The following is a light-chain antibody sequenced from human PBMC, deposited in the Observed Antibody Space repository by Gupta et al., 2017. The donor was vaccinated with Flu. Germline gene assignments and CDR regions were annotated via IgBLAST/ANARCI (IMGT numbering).Light chain of an antibody. Sequence: EIVLTQSPGTLSLSPGERATLSCRASQSVGYNYLAWYQQKPGQAPRLLIYGASSRATGIPDRFSGSGSGTDFTLTISGLEPEDCAVYYCQQYGSSPTACSFGQGTKLE. CDR2: GAS. J-gene: IGKJ2*04. CDR1: QSVGYNY. CDR3: QQYGSSPTACS. V-gene: IGKV3-20*01.